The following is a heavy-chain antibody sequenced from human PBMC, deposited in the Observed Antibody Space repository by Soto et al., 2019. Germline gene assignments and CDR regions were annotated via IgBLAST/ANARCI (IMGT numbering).Heavy chain of an antibody. CDR1: GGSISSYY. J-gene: IGHJ6*02. Sequence: SETLSLTCPVSGGSISSYYWSWIRQPPGKGLEWIGYIYYSGSTNYNPSLKGRVTISVDTSKHQFSLKLSSVTAADTAVYYCARDGYSYGYYYGMDVWGQGTTVTASS. CDR2: IYYSGST. CDR3: ARDGYSYGYYYGMDV. V-gene: IGHV4-59*01. D-gene: IGHD5-18*01.